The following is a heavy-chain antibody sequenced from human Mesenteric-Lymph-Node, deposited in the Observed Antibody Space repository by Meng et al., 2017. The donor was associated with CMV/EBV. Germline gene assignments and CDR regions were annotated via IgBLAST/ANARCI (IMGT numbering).Heavy chain of an antibody. V-gene: IGHV3-7*01. CDR2: VKEDGGDR. CDR3: ARTTEGDY. J-gene: IGHJ4*02. D-gene: IGHD4-17*01. Sequence: GGSLRLSCATSGFTFSAYWMTWVRQAPGKGLEWVANVKEDGGDRYYMDSVKGRFTISRDNAKNSLYLEMNSLRVEDTAIYYCARTTEGDYWGQGTLVTVSS. CDR1: GFTFSAYW.